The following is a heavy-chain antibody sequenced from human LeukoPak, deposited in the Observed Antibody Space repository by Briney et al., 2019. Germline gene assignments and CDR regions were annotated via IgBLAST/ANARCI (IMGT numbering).Heavy chain of an antibody. V-gene: IGHV3-23*01. Sequence: QSGGSLRLSCAASGFTFSIYAMSWVRQAPGKGLEWVSSITSSGESTYYADSVRGQFTISRDNSRNTVYLRMNSLRAEDTAVYYCARDRPNYYGSNGHYYRRDGDYWGLGTLVTVSS. D-gene: IGHD3-22*01. CDR3: ARDRPNYYGSNGHYYRRDGDY. CDR2: ITSSGEST. CDR1: GFTFSIYA. J-gene: IGHJ4*02.